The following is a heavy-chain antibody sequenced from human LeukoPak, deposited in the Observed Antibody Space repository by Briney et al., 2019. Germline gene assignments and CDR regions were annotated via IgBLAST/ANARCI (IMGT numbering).Heavy chain of an antibody. Sequence: PSETLSLTCTVSGGSISSGSYYWSWIRQPAGKGLEWIGRIYTSGSTNYNPSLRSRVTISVDTSKNQFSLKLSSVTAADTAVYYCAFMGAGGYWGQGTLVTVSS. CDR1: GGSISSGSYY. CDR2: IYTSGST. J-gene: IGHJ4*02. CDR3: AFMGAGGY. D-gene: IGHD1-26*01. V-gene: IGHV4-61*02.